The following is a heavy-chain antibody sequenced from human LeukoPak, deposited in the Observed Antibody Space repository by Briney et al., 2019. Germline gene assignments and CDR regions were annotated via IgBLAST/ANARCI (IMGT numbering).Heavy chain of an antibody. Sequence: GGSLRLSCAASGFTFSSYWMHWVRQAPGKGLVWVSRINSDGSSTSYADSVKGRFTISRDNAKNTLHLQMNSLRAEDTAVYYCARDWMYYYDSSGYNWFDPWGQGALVTVSS. CDR3: ARDWMYYYDSSGYNWFDP. CDR1: GFTFSSYW. CDR2: INSDGSST. J-gene: IGHJ5*02. V-gene: IGHV3-74*01. D-gene: IGHD3-22*01.